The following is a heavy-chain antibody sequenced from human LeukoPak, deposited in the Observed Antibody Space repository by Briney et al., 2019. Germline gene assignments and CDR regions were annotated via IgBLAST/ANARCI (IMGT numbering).Heavy chain of an antibody. V-gene: IGHV3-53*01. CDR2: IYSGGST. CDR1: GFTVSSNY. CDR3: AREGTVVTSFDY. Sequence: GGSLRLSCAASGFTVSSNYMSWVRQAPGKGLEWVSVIYSGGSTYYADSVKGRFTISRDNSKNTLYLQMNSLRAEDTAVYYCAREGTVVTSFDYWGQGTLVTVSS. D-gene: IGHD4-23*01. J-gene: IGHJ4*02.